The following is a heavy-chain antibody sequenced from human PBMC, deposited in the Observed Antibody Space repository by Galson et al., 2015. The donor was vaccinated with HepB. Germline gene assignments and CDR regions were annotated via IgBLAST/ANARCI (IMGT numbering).Heavy chain of an antibody. Sequence: SVKVSCKASGYSFTTYYMHFVRQAPGQGLEWMGIINPSGGSTTYAQKFQGRFTLTRDTSTSTAYMELRSLRSDDTAVYYCARDGLVRGPSVNGMDVWGQGTTVTVSS. V-gene: IGHV1-46*01. J-gene: IGHJ6*02. D-gene: IGHD3-10*01. CDR3: ARDGLVRGPSVNGMDV. CDR1: GYSFTTYY. CDR2: INPSGGST.